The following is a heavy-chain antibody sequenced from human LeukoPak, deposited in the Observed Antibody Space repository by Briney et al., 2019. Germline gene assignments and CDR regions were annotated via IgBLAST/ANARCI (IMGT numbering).Heavy chain of an antibody. CDR3: AREGRDRRWELIDY. V-gene: IGHV3-48*03. CDR1: GFTSSSYE. J-gene: IGHJ4*02. D-gene: IGHD1-26*01. Sequence: GGSLRLSCAASGFTSSSYEMTWVRQAPGKGLEWVSYISSSGSTIYYADSVKGRFTISRDNAKNSLYLQMNSLRVEDTAVYYCAREGRDRRWELIDYWGQGTLVTVSS. CDR2: ISSSGSTI.